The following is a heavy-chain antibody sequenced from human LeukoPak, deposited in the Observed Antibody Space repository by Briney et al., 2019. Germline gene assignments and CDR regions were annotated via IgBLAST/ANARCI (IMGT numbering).Heavy chain of an antibody. CDR3: ARELRVGTAFDL. CDR1: GGSISGFY. V-gene: IGHV3-11*01. Sequence: LSLTCTVSGGSISGFYWSWIRQAPGKGLEWVSYISSSGSTIYYADSVKGRFTISRDNAKNSLYLQMNSLRAEDTAVYYCARELRVGTAFDLWGRGTLVTVSS. CDR2: ISSSGSTI. D-gene: IGHD3-10*01. J-gene: IGHJ2*01.